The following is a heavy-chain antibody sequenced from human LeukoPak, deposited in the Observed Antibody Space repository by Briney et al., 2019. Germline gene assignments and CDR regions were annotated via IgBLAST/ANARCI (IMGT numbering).Heavy chain of an antibody. CDR3: ARDSYSSSRNDY. CDR1: GGSFSGYY. V-gene: IGHV4-34*01. J-gene: IGHJ4*02. D-gene: IGHD6-13*01. CDR2: INHSGST. Sequence: TSETLSLTCAVYGGSFSGYYWSWIRQPPGKGLEWIGEINHSGSTNYNPSLKSRVTISVDTSKNQFSLKLSSVTAADTAVYYCARDSYSSSRNDYWGQGTLVTVSS.